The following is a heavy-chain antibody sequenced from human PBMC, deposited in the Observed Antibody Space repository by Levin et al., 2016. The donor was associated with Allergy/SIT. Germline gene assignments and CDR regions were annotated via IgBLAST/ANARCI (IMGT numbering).Heavy chain of an antibody. Sequence: WIRQPPGKGLEWIGEINHSGSTNYNPSLKSRVTISVDTSKNQFSLKLSSVTAADTAVYYCASFSLRGGSNWFDPWGQGTLVTVSS. D-gene: IGHD3-16*01. CDR3: ASFSLRGGSNWFDP. CDR2: INHSGST. V-gene: IGHV4-34*01. J-gene: IGHJ5*02.